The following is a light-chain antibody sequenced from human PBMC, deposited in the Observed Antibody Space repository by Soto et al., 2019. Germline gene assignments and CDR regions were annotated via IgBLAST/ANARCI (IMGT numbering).Light chain of an antibody. V-gene: IGKV1-5*01. Sequence: DIQMTQSPSTLSASVGDRVTITCRASQSISSWLAWYHQKPGKAPKLLIYDASSLESGVPSRFSGSGSGTEFTPTISSLQPDDFAIYYCQQYNSYYTFGQGTKLEIK. J-gene: IGKJ2*01. CDR1: QSISSW. CDR2: DAS. CDR3: QQYNSYYT.